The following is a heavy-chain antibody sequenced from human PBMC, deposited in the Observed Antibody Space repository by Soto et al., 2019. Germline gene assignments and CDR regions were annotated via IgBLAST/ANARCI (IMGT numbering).Heavy chain of an antibody. CDR1: GFTFSNAW. CDR2: IKSKTDGGTA. D-gene: IGHD6-13*01. J-gene: IGHJ4*02. V-gene: IGHV3-15*01. Sequence: EVQLVESGGGLVKPGGSLRLSCAASGFTFSNAWMPWVRQAPGKGLEWVGRIKSKTDGGTADYAAPVKGRFTISRDDSKSTLYLQMNSLKTEDTAMYDCATGRFSSWLYFDYWGQGTLVTVSS. CDR3: ATGRFSSWLYFDY.